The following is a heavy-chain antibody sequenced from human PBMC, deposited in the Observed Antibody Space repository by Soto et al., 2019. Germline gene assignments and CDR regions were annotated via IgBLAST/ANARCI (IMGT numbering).Heavy chain of an antibody. CDR1: GGSISSYY. V-gene: IGHV4-4*07. CDR2: IYTSGST. D-gene: IGHD2-15*01. J-gene: IGHJ5*02. Sequence: SETLSLTCTVSGGSISSYYWSWIRQPAGKGLEWIGRIYTSGSTNYNPSLKSRVTMSVDTSKNQFSLKLSSVTAADTAVYYCARVIVVVAASGPNWFDPWGQGTLVTVSS. CDR3: ARVIVVVAASGPNWFDP.